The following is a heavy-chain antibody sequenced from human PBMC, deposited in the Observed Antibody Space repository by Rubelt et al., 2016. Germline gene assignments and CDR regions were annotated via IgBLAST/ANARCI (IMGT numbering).Heavy chain of an antibody. CDR3: AKDGHCGSDCYFPSDY. V-gene: IGHV3-21*01. J-gene: IGHJ4*02. CDR1: GFTLSSYW. Sequence: EVQLVESGGGLVQPGGSLRLSCAASGFTLSSYWMHWVRQAPGKGLEWVSSISSSSSYIYYADSVKGRFPISRDSSKNTLYLQVHSLRAEDTAVYFCAKDGHCGSDCYFPSDYWGQGTLVTVSS. D-gene: IGHD2-21*02. CDR2: ISSSSSYI.